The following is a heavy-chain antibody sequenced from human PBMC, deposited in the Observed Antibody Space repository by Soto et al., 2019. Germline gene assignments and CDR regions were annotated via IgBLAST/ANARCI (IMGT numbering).Heavy chain of an antibody. D-gene: IGHD3-22*01. CDR2: IYYSGST. V-gene: IGHV4-31*03. CDR3: ARVHYDSSGYFDY. J-gene: IGHJ4*02. Sequence: ASETLSLTCTVSGGSISSGGYYWSWIRQHPGKGLEWIGYIYYSGSTYYNPSLKSRVTISVDTSKNQFSLKLSSVTAADTAVYYCARVHYDSSGYFDYWGQGTLVTVS. CDR1: GGSISSGGYY.